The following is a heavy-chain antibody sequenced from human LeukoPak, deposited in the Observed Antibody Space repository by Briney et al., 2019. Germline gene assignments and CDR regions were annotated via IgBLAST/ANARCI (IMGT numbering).Heavy chain of an antibody. Sequence: NPGGSLRLSCAASGFTFSSYSMNWVRQAPGKGLEWVSSISSSSSYIYYADSVKGRFTISRDNAKNSLYLQMNSLRAEDTAVYYCARDETYCGGDYSPTARGYWGQGTLVTVSS. D-gene: IGHD2-21*02. V-gene: IGHV3-21*01. CDR3: ARDETYCGGDYSPTARGY. CDR1: GFTFSSYS. J-gene: IGHJ4*02. CDR2: ISSSSSYI.